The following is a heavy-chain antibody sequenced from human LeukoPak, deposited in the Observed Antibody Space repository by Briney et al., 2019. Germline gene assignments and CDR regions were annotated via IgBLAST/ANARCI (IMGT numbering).Heavy chain of an antibody. CDR2: IYTSGST. D-gene: IGHD3-9*01. CDR3: ARNPPPTILTGYYVPVWFDP. Sequence: SETLTLTCTASGGSISSYYWSWIRQPAGKGLEWIGRIYTSGSTNYNPSLKSRVTMSVDTSKNQFSLKLSSVTAADTAVYYCARNPPPTILTGYYVPVWFDPWGQGTLVTVSS. J-gene: IGHJ5*02. CDR1: GGSISSYY. V-gene: IGHV4-4*07.